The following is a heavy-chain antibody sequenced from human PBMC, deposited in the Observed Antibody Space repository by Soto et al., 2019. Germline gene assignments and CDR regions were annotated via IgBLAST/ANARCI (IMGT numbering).Heavy chain of an antibody. J-gene: IGHJ6*02. CDR1: GYTFTSYG. CDR2: ISAYNGNT. V-gene: IGHV1-8*02. CDR3: ARRYYDFWSGSYYYYGMDV. Sequence: ASVKVSCKASGYTFTSYGISWVRQAPGQGLEWMGWISAYNGNTGYAQKFQGRVTMTRNTSISTAYMELSSLRSEDTAVYYCARRYYDFWSGSYYYYGMDVWGQGTTVTVSS. D-gene: IGHD3-3*01.